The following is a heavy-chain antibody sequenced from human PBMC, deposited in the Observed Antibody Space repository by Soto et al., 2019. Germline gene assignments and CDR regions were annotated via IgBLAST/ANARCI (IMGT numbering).Heavy chain of an antibody. CDR1: GGTFSSYT. V-gene: IGHV1-69*02. CDR2: IIPILGIA. Sequence: SVKVSCKASGGTFSSYTISWVRQAPGQGLEWMGRIIPILGIANYAQKFQGRVTITADKSTSTAYMELSSLRSEDTAVYYCARTGVLGSNAFDIWGQGTMVTVSS. D-gene: IGHD2-8*01. CDR3: ARTGVLGSNAFDI. J-gene: IGHJ3*02.